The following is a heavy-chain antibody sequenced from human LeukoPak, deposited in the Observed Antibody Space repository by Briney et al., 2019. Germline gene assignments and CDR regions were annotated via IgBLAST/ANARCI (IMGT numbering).Heavy chain of an antibody. CDR3: ATPPGVGTAMGENY. V-gene: IGHV3-30*03. CDR2: ISYDGSNK. J-gene: IGHJ4*02. CDR1: GFTFSSYG. Sequence: PGRSLRLSCAASGFTFSSYGMHWVRQAPGKGLEWVAVISYDGSNKYYADSVKGRFTISRDNSKNTLYLQMNSLRAEDTAVYYCATPPGVGTAMGENYWGQGTLVTVSS. D-gene: IGHD5-18*01.